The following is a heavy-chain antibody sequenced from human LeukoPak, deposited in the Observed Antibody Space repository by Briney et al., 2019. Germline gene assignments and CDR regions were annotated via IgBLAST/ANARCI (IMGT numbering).Heavy chain of an antibody. Sequence: GGSLRLSCTASGLTFSNYWMTWVRQAPGKGLEWVANIKQDGSEKYYVDSVKGRFTISRDNAKNSLYLQMNSLRAEDTAVYYCARDESEETSIDYWGQGTLVTVSS. D-gene: IGHD3-3*01. CDR1: GLTFSNYW. V-gene: IGHV3-7*01. CDR3: ARDESEETSIDY. J-gene: IGHJ4*02. CDR2: IKQDGSEK.